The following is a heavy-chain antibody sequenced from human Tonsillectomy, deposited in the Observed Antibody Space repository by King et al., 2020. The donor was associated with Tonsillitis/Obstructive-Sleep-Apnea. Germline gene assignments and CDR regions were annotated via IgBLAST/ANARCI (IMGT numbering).Heavy chain of an antibody. V-gene: IGHV6-1*01. CDR1: GDSVSSNTAA. CDR2: TYYRSKWYN. J-gene: IGHJ6*02. D-gene: IGHD1-20*01. CDR3: ARSNWNPFGYYYGMDV. Sequence: VQLQQSGPGLVTPSQTLSLTCSISGDSVSSNTAAWNWIRQSPSRGLEWLGRTYYRSKWYNDYAVSVKSRVTINPDTSKNHFSLQLNSVTPEDTAVYYCARSNWNPFGYYYGMDVWGQGTTVTVSS.